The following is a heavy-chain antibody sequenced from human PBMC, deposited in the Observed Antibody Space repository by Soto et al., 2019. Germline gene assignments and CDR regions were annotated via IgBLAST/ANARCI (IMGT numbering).Heavy chain of an antibody. J-gene: IGHJ4*02. CDR3: ARAPKVSGFAQTRRDF. CDR2: ISQSGNT. CDR1: SGSFSGYY. V-gene: IGHV4-34*01. Sequence: HVQLHQWGAGLLKPSETLSLACSIYSGSFSGYYWSWIRQPPGKGLEWIGEISQSGNTNYSPSLMSRVPIAIDTSKKQYSLTQADVSASDRAVCYCARAPKVSGFAQTRRDFWGQGTLVTVSS. D-gene: IGHD6-25*01.